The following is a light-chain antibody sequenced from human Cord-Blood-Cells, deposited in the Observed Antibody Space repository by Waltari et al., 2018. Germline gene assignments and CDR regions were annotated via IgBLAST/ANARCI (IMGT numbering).Light chain of an antibody. J-gene: IGKJ3*01. CDR3: QQYGSSPFT. Sequence: PGTLSLSPGERATLSCRASQSVSSSYLAWYQQKPGQAPRLLIYGASSRATGIPDRFSGSGSGTDFTLTISRLEPEDFAVYYCQQYGSSPFTFGPGTKVD. V-gene: IGKV3-20*01. CDR2: GAS. CDR1: QSVSSSY.